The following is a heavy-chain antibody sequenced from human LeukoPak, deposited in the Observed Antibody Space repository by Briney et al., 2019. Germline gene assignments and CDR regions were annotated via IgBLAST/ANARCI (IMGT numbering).Heavy chain of an antibody. Sequence: GGSLRLSCAASGFTFSSYSMNRVRQAPGKGPEWVSSISSSSSYIYHADSVKGRFTISRDNSKNTLYLQMNSLRAEDTAVYYCARDDSSGYYNYWGQGTLVTVSS. CDR1: GFTFSSYS. CDR3: ARDDSSGYYNY. CDR2: ISSSSSYI. V-gene: IGHV3-21*01. J-gene: IGHJ4*02. D-gene: IGHD3-22*01.